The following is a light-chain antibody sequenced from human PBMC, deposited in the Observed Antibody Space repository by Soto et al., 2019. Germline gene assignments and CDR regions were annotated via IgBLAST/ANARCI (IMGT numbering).Light chain of an antibody. CDR1: QSVSSN. J-gene: IGKJ2*02. CDR2: DAS. CDR3: QQYNNWPPCT. Sequence: ETVMTQSPATLSVSPGERATLSCRASQSVSSNLAWYQQKPGQAPRLLIYDASTRATGIPARFSGSGSWTEFTLTISSLQSEDFAVYYCQQYNNWPPCTFGQGTKLEIK. V-gene: IGKV3-15*01.